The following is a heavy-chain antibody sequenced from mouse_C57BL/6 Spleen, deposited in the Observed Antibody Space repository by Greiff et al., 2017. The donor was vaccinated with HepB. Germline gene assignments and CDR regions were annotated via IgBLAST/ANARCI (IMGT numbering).Heavy chain of an antibody. CDR2: IDPEDGET. D-gene: IGHD1-1*01. Sequence: EVQLQQSGAELVKPGASVKLSCTASGFNIKDYYMHWVKQRTEQGLEWIGRIDPEDGETKYAPKFQGQAPITADTSSNTAYLQLSSLTSEDTAVYYCVLITTVVATRYFDVWGTGTTVTVSS. V-gene: IGHV14-2*01. J-gene: IGHJ1*03. CDR1: GFNIKDYY. CDR3: VLITTVVATRYFDV.